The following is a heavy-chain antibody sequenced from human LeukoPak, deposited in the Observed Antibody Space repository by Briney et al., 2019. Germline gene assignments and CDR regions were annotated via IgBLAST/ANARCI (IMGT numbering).Heavy chain of an antibody. V-gene: IGHV3-23*01. J-gene: IGHJ4*02. CDR3: AKGDSSGYYYRPGYYFDY. CDR1: GFTFSSYA. CDR2: ISGSGGST. D-gene: IGHD3-22*01. Sequence: GGSLRLSCAASGFTFSSYAMSWVRQAPGKGLEWVSAISGSGGSTYYADSVKGRFTISRDNSKNTLYLQMNSLRDEDTAVYYFAKGDSSGYYYRPGYYFDYWGQGTLVTVSS.